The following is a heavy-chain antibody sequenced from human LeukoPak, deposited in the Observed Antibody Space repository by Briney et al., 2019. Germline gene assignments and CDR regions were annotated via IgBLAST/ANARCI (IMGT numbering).Heavy chain of an antibody. CDR3: AKDQGYGSSSGFDY. D-gene: IGHD6-6*01. J-gene: IGHJ4*02. CDR2: IIHTGST. CDR1: GGSISSSNW. Sequence: SETLSLTCSVSGGSISSSNWWSWVRQPPGKGLEWIGEIIHTGSTNYNPSLKSRVTISVDTSKNQFSLKLSSVTAADTAVYYCAKDQGYGSSSGFDYWGQGTLVTVSS. V-gene: IGHV4-4*02.